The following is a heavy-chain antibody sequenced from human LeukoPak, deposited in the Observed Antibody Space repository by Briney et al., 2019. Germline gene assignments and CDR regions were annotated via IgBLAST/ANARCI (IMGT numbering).Heavy chain of an antibody. CDR3: ARGSYDAYSTADY. CDR2: INSDGSWT. Sequence: GGSLRLSCAASGNYWMHWVRQAPGKGLVWVSHINSDGSWTSYAESARGRFTISKDNANNMLYLQMNNLRAEDTAVYYCARGSYDAYSTADYWGQGTLVTVSS. V-gene: IGHV3-74*01. J-gene: IGHJ4*02. CDR1: GNYW. D-gene: IGHD4-11*01.